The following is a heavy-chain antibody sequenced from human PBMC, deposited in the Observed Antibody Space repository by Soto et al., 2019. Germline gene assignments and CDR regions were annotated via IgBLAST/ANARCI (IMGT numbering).Heavy chain of an antibody. J-gene: IGHJ4*02. V-gene: IGHV3-9*01. D-gene: IGHD2-21*02. CDR1: GFTFDDYA. CDR2: ISGNGSII. CDR3: ARDSRSCIYCVCYGFYYFDF. Sequence: GGSLRLSCAASGFTFDDYAMHWVRQAPVKGLEWVSGISGNGSIIGYADSVKGRFTISRDNAKNSLYRQMNSLRAEDTAVYYCARDSRSCIYCVCYGFYYFDFWGQGALVTVSS.